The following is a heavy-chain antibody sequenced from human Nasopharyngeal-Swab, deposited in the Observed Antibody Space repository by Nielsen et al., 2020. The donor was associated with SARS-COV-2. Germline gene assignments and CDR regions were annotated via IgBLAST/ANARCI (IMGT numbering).Heavy chain of an antibody. CDR2: ISSSSSYI. CDR1: GFTFSTYS. D-gene: IGHD6-6*01. CDR3: ARGRQLGGDY. J-gene: IGHJ4*02. Sequence: GESLKISCAASGFTFSTYSMNRVRQAPGKGLEWVSSISSSSSYIYYADSVKGRFTISRDNAKNSLYLQMNSLRAEDTAVYYCARGRQLGGDYWGQGTLVTVSS. V-gene: IGHV3-21*01.